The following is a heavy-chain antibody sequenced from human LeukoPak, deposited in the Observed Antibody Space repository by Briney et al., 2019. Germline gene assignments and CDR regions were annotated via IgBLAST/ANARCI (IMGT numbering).Heavy chain of an antibody. J-gene: IGHJ4*02. V-gene: IGHV3-21*01. CDR1: GFIFSSFT. CDR2: ISSSSSDI. CDR3: ARDPKGGSSSGY. D-gene: IGHD1-26*01. Sequence: PGGSLRLSCAASGFIFSSFTMNWVRQAPGKGLEWVSSISSSSSDIYYADSVKGRFTISRDNAKNSLYLQMNSLRAEDTAMYYCARDPKGGSSSGYWGQGTLVTVSS.